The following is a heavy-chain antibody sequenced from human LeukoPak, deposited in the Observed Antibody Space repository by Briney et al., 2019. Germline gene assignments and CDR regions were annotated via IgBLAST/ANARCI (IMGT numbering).Heavy chain of an antibody. CDR2: INSDGSST. J-gene: IGHJ4*02. V-gene: IGHV3-74*01. D-gene: IGHD3-22*01. CDR1: GFTFSSYW. CDR3: ARDPEKNYYDSSGYYNK. Sequence: PGGSLRLSCAASGFTFSSYWMHWVRQAPGKGLVWLSHINSDGSSTSYADSVKGRFTISRDNAKNTLYLQMNSLRAEDTAVYYCARDPEKNYYDSSGYYNKWGQGTLVTVSS.